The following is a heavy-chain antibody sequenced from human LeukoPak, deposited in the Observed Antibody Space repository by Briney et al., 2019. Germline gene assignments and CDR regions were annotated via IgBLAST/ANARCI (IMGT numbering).Heavy chain of an antibody. V-gene: IGHV1-46*01. CDR2: INPSGGST. J-gene: IGHJ3*02. Sequence: ASVKVSCKASGYTFTSYYMPWVRQAPGQGLEWMGIINPSGGSTSYAQKFQGRVTMTRDMSTSTVYMELSSLRSEDTAVYYCARVESRDGYNWYAFDIWGQGTMVTVSS. D-gene: IGHD5-24*01. CDR3: ARVESRDGYNWYAFDI. CDR1: GYTFTSYY.